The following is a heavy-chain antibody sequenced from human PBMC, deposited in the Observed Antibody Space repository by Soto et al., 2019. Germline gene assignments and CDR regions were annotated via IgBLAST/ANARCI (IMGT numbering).Heavy chain of an antibody. V-gene: IGHV1-69*01. CDR2: IIPIFGTA. Sequence: QVQLVQSGAEVKKPGSSVKVSCKASGGTFSSYAISWERQAPGQGLEWMGGIIPIFGTANYAQKFQGRVTITADESTSTAYMELSSLRSEDTAVYYCARARPALGYCSGGSCFDAFDIWGQGTMVTVSS. D-gene: IGHD2-15*01. CDR3: ARARPALGYCSGGSCFDAFDI. J-gene: IGHJ3*02. CDR1: GGTFSSYA.